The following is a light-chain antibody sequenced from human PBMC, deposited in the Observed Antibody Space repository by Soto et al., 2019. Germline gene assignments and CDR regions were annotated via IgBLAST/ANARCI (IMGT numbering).Light chain of an antibody. CDR1: QSINIY. J-gene: IGKJ2*01. CDR3: QQRYSTPHT. V-gene: IGKV1-39*01. CDR2: AAS. Sequence: DIQMTQSPSSLSASVGDRVTITCRASQSINIYLNWYQQKPGRAPKLVINAASRLQSGVPSRFSGSGSVTDFTLSISALQPEDLATYYCQQRYSTPHTFGQGTNLEIK.